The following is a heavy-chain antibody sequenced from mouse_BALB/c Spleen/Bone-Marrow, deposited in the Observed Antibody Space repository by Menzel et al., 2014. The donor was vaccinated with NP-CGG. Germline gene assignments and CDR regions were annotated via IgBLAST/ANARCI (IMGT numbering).Heavy chain of an antibody. CDR3: ARHAYYDQTEVSFVY. CDR1: GFSFSNYG. Sequence: EVKLVESGGGLVKSGGSLKLSCAASGFSFSNYGMSWVRQTPEKRLEWVATISGDGRYTFYSDSVKGRFTISRDNAKNNLYLQLSSLMSEDTALYYCARHAYYDQTEVSFVYWGQGTLVTVSA. D-gene: IGHD2-4*01. V-gene: IGHV5-9-2*01. J-gene: IGHJ3*01. CDR2: ISGDGRYT.